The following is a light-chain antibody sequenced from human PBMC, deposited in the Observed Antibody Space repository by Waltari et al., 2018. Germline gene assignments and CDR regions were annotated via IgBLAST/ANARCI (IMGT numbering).Light chain of an antibody. J-gene: IGLJ2*01. CDR3: SSYTSSRTLI. Sequence: QSALTQPASVSGSPGQSITISCTVTRSDFGGYNYVSWYQQHPGKAPKLMIYDVSNRPSGVSNRFSGAKSGNTASLTISGLQAEDEADYYCSSYTSSRTLIFGGGTKLTVL. CDR2: DVS. V-gene: IGLV2-14*01. CDR1: RSDFGGYNY.